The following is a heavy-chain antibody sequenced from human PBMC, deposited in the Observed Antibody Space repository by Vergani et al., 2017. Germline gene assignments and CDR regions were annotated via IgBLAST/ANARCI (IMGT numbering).Heavy chain of an antibody. CDR1: GFTFSSYS. CDR2: IRRSSSNI. D-gene: IGHD1-1*01. V-gene: IGHV3-48*01. CDR3: AKGGWNYWFDS. J-gene: IGHJ5*01. Sequence: EVQLVESGGGVVQPGGSLRLSCAASGFTFSSYSMNWVRQAPGKGLEWVSYIRRSSSNIYYAESVEGRFTLPRDNAKNSRYLQMNSLRAEDTAVYYCAKGGWNYWFDSCGQGTLVIVS.